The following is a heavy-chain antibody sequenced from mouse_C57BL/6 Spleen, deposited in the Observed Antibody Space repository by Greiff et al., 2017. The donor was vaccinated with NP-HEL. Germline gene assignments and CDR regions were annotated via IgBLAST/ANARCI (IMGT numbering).Heavy chain of an antibody. CDR1: GFSLTSYG. V-gene: IGHV2-2*01. CDR3: AREEIYYFAY. CDR2: IWSGGST. Sequence: QVQLQQSGPGLVQPSQSLSITCTVSGFSLTSYGVHWVRQSPGKGLEWLGVIWSGGSTDYNAAFISRLSISKDNSKSQVFFTMNSLQADDTAIYYCAREEIYYFAYWGQGTLVTVSA. D-gene: IGHD1-1*02. J-gene: IGHJ3*01.